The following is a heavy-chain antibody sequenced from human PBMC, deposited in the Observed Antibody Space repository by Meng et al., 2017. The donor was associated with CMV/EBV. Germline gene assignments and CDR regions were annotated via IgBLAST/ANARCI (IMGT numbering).Heavy chain of an antibody. CDR1: GGSFSGYY. J-gene: IGHJ4*02. CDR3: ARPKGGSLLRAPFDY. V-gene: IGHV4-34*01. CDR2: INHSGST. D-gene: IGHD2-15*01. Sequence: GQLKEWGAVLLKPSETLSLTFAVYGGSFSGYYWSWIRQPPGKGLEWIGEINHSGSTNYNPSLKSRVTISVDTSKNQFSLKLSSVTAADTAVYYCARPKGGSLLRAPFDYWGQGTLVTVSS.